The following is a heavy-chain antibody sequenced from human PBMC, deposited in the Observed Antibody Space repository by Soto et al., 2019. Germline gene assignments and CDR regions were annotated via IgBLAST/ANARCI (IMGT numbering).Heavy chain of an antibody. V-gene: IGHV4-31*03. J-gene: IGHJ3*02. D-gene: IGHD4-17*01. CDR3: VTESLRENAVDI. CDR2: IYYPGYT. CDR1: GGSISRGAYY. Sequence: QVQLQESGPGLVKPSQILSLTCTVSGGSISRGAYYWTWIRQHPGKGLEGIGNIYYPGYTKYNPSRQSRVNISLDTSKNQFALKLSSVTAADTAVYYCVTESLRENAVDIWGQGITVTVS.